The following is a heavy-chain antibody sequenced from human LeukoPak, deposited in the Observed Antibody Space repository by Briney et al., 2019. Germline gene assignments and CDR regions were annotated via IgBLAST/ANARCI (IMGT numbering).Heavy chain of an antibody. CDR1: GYTFTNYG. CDR3: ARSGLGTITAGPFNY. V-gene: IGHV1-18*01. CDR2: ISGYQGST. D-gene: IGHD5-24*01. Sequence: ASVKVSCRASGYTFTNYGITWVRQAPGQGIEWMGWISGYQGSTKYAQNIQGRVTMTIDTSTSTAYMDLRSLRSDGTAIYFCARSGLGTITAGPFNYWGQGTLVAVSS. J-gene: IGHJ4*02.